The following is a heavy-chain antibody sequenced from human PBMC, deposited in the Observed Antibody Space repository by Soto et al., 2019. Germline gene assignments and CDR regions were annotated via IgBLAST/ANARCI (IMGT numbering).Heavy chain of an antibody. V-gene: IGHV4-39*01. D-gene: IGHD1-7*01. Sequence: SETLSLTCTVSGGSIISSSYYWVWIRQPPGKGLEWIGSIYYSGSTYYNPPLKSRVTISVDTSKNQFSLKLSSVTAADTAVYYCARQNYAASYYFDYWGQGTLVTVSS. CDR2: IYYSGST. CDR1: GGSIISSSYY. J-gene: IGHJ4*02. CDR3: ARQNYAASYYFDY.